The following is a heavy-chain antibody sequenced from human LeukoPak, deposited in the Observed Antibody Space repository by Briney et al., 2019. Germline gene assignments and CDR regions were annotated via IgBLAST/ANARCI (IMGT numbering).Heavy chain of an antibody. CDR1: GGSISSYY. Sequence: SETLSLTCTVSGGSISSYYWSWIRQPPGKGLEWVGYIYYSGSTNYNPSLKSRVTISVDTSKNQFSLKLSSVTAADTAVYYCARDGGSGFRYGMDVWGQGTTVTVSS. D-gene: IGHD3-10*01. V-gene: IGHV4-59*12. J-gene: IGHJ6*02. CDR3: ARDGGSGFRYGMDV. CDR2: IYYSGST.